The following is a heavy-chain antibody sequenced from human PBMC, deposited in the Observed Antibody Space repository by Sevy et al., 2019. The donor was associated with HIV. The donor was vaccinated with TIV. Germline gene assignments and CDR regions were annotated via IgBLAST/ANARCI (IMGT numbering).Heavy chain of an antibody. Sequence: GGSLRLSCAISGFTVNDKYIIWVRQAPGKGLEWVSVIFSSGSTYYADSAKGRFTISRDNSKNTVDLQMNSVRAEDTALYYCVSLFLSYRSGWSDFDYWGQGTLVTVSS. CDR2: IFSSGST. V-gene: IGHV3-66*02. CDR3: VSLFLSYRSGWSDFDY. D-gene: IGHD6-19*01. CDR1: GFTVNDKY. J-gene: IGHJ4*02.